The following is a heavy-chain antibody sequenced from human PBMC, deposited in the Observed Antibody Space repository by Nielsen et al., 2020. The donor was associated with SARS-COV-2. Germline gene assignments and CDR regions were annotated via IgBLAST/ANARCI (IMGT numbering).Heavy chain of an antibody. CDR1: GGSFSGYY. V-gene: IGHV4-34*01. CDR2: INHSGST. D-gene: IGHD4-17*01. Sequence: SETLSLTCAVYGGSFSGYYWSWIRQPPGKGLEWIGEINHSGSTNYNPSLKSRVTISVDTSKNQFSLKLSSVTAADTAMYYCARDYYGDYLDSFDIWGQGTVVTVSA. J-gene: IGHJ3*02. CDR3: ARDYYGDYLDSFDI.